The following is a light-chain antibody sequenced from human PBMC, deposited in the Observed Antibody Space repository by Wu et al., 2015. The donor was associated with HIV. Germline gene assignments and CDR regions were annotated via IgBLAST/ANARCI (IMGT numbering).Light chain of an antibody. CDR1: QSISSNY. Sequence: EIVLTQSPGTLSLSPGERATLSCRASQSISSNYLAWYQQKPGQAPRLLISVASSRATGIPDRFSGSVSGTDFTLTISRLEPEDFAVYYCQQYGSSPATFGQGPRWKSN. V-gene: IGKV3-20*01. J-gene: IGKJ1*01. CDR2: VAS. CDR3: QQYGSSPAT.